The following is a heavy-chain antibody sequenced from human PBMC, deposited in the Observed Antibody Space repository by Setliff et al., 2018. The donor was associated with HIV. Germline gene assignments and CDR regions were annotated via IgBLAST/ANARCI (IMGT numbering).Heavy chain of an antibody. CDR1: GGSISNSDYY. Sequence: SETLSLTCTISGGSISNSDYYWGWIRRPPGKGLEWIGSIYYSGTTYYNASLKSRVTMSVDTSKNQFFLKLNSVTAADTAVYYCARRGGIAVAGRGVTRGFDIWGQGTSVTISS. CDR2: IYYSGTT. V-gene: IGHV4-39*01. J-gene: IGHJ3*02. CDR3: ARRGGIAVAGRGVTRGFDI. D-gene: IGHD6-19*01.